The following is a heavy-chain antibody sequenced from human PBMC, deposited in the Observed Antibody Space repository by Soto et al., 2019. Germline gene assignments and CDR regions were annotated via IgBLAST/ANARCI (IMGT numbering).Heavy chain of an antibody. CDR2: IYPNGNT. J-gene: IGHJ6*02. V-gene: IGHV4-59*01. CDR3: AGFYCVSGRPLMDV. CDR1: GGSIRSYY. Sequence: PGGSLSLSCAVSGGSIRSYYWTWARQPPGKGLEWIGYIYPNGNTKYNPTLNSRVTISVDTTNNDFSQKVVSLNAADMAVYYCAGFYCVSGRPLMDVWGQGTPVTVSS. D-gene: IGHD3-10*01.